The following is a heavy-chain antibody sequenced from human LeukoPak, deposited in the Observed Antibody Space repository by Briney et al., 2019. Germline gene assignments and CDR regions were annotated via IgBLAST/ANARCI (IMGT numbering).Heavy chain of an antibody. V-gene: IGHV3-7*01. CDR3: ARLTNRYFDL. D-gene: IGHD4/OR15-4a*01. Sequence: GGSLTLSCAASGFTFSVYWMSWVRQAPGKGVEWVANIKQDGSETHYVASVKGRFTISRDNAKSSLYLQMSSLRGDDTAVYYCARLTNRYFDLWGRGTLVSASS. CDR1: GFTFSVYW. J-gene: IGHJ2*01. CDR2: IKQDGSET.